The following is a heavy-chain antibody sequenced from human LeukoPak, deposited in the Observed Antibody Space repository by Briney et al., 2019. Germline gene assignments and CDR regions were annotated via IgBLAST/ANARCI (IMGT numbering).Heavy chain of an antibody. CDR2: ISSSGSTM. CDR3: ASRLLPYYYGMDV. V-gene: IGHV3-48*03. CDR1: GFTFNSYE. Sequence: GALRLSCAASGFTFNSYEMNWVRQAPRKGLEWVSYISSSGSTMYYADSVKGRFTISRDNAKNSLYLQLNSLRAEDTAVYYCASRLLPYYYGMDVWGQGTTVTVSS. J-gene: IGHJ6*02. D-gene: IGHD2-21*01.